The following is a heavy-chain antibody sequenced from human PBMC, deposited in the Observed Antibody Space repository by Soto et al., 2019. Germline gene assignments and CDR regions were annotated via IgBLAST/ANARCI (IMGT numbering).Heavy chain of an antibody. J-gene: IGHJ4*02. CDR1: GCSISSYY. CDR2: IYYSGST. CDR3: AIRWGSVFDF. V-gene: IGHV4-59*08. Sequence: QVQLQESGPGLVKPSETLSLTCTVSGCSISSYYWSWIRQPPGKGLELIRYIYYSGSTKYNPSLKSRVTISLDTSKNQFSLKLSSVTAADTAVYYCAIRWGSVFDFWGQGTLVTVSS. D-gene: IGHD3-10*01.